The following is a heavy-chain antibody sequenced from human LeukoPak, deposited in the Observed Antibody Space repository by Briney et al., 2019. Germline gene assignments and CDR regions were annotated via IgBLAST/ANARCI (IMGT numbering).Heavy chain of an antibody. CDR3: ARTGGYDLNGYFDY. V-gene: IGHV3-21*01. J-gene: IGHJ4*02. CDR1: GFTFSSYS. Sequence: GGSLRLSCAASGFTFSSYSMNWVREAPGKGLEWVSSISSSSSYIYYADSVKGRFTISRDNAKNSLYLQMNSLRAEDTAVYYCARTGGYDLNGYFDYWGQGTLDTVSS. D-gene: IGHD5-12*01. CDR2: ISSSSSYI.